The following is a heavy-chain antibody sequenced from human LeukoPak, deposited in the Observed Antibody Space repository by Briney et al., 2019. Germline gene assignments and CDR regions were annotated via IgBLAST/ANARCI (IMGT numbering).Heavy chain of an antibody. J-gene: IGHJ4*02. Sequence: GGSLRLSCAASGFTFGNCAMSWVRQAPGKGLEWVSGLSGGVASTYYADSVRGRFTISRHNSKNTLFLQMSSPRAEDTAVYYCAKQTYSSGWSTIDFWGQGTLVTVSS. CDR1: GFTFGNCA. V-gene: IGHV3-23*01. D-gene: IGHD6-19*01. CDR3: AKQTYSSGWSTIDF. CDR2: LSGGVAST.